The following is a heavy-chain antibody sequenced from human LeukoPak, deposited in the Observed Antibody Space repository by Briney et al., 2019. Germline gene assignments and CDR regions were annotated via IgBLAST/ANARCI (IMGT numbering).Heavy chain of an antibody. CDR3: ARGMGYCSGGSCYGNHWFDP. Sequence: GASVKVSCKASGYTFTSYAMHWVRQAPGQRLEWMGWINAGNGNTKYSQKFQGRVTITRDTSASTAYMELSSLRSEDTAVYYCARGMGYCSGGSCYGNHWFDPWGQGTLVTVSS. CDR2: INAGNGNT. CDR1: GYTFTSYA. J-gene: IGHJ5*02. D-gene: IGHD2-15*01. V-gene: IGHV1-3*01.